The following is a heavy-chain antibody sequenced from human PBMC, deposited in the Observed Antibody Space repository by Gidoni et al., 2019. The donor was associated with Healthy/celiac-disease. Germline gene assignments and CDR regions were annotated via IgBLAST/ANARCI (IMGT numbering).Heavy chain of an antibody. V-gene: IGHV3-66*02. D-gene: IGHD3-22*01. CDR3: ARAGPYYYDSSGEVLDY. J-gene: IGHJ4*02. CDR2: IYSGGST. Sequence: VPPVESGGGLVQPGGSLRLPCAPSGFTGTSNYMSWVRQVPGKGLEWVSVIYSGGSTYYADSVKGRFTISRDNSKNTLYLQMNSLRAEDTAVYYCARAGPYYYDSSGEVLDYWGQGTLVTVSS. CDR1: GFTGTSNY.